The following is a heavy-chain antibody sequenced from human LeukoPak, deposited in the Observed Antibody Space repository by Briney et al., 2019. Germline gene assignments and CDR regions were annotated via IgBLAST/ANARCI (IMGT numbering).Heavy chain of an antibody. V-gene: IGHV3-23*01. Sequence: PGGSLRLSCAASGFTFSDYYMSWIRQAPGKGLEWVAAISGSINSTYYVDSVKGRFTISRDNSKNTLYLQMNSLRAEDTAVYYCVKGGQLGYWGQGTLVTVSS. CDR3: VKGGQLGY. D-gene: IGHD6-6*01. J-gene: IGHJ4*02. CDR2: ISGSINST. CDR1: GFTFSDYY.